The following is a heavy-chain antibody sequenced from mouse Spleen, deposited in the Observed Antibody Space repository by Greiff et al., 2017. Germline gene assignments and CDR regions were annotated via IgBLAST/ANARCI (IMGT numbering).Heavy chain of an antibody. CDR3: ARDPSLYYYGSSYGFAY. Sequence: ESGPGLVKPSQSLSLTCSVTGYSITSGYYWNWIRQFPGNKLEWMGYISYDGSNNYNPSLKNRISITRDTSKNQFFLKLNSVTTEDTATYYCARDPSLYYYGSSYGFAYWGQGTLVTVSA. J-gene: IGHJ3*01. V-gene: IGHV3-6*01. D-gene: IGHD1-1*01. CDR2: ISYDGSN. CDR1: GYSITSGYY.